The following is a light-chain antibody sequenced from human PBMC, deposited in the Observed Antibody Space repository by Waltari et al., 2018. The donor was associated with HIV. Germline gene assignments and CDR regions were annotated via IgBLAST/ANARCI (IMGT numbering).Light chain of an antibody. CDR2: KAS. V-gene: IGKV1-5*03. J-gene: IGKJ2*01. CDR1: QNIGNW. CDR3: QQYYNFPVT. Sequence: DPVSFTCRASQNIGNWLVWYQQKPGKAPNLLISKASNLESGVPANFSGSGSGTHFTLTISGLRPDDFASYYCQQYYNFPVTFGQGTKL.